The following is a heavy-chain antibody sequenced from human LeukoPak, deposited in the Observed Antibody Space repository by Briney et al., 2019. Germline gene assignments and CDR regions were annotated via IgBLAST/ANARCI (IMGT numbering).Heavy chain of an antibody. Sequence: ASVKVSCKASGYTFTSYDINWVRQATGQGLEWLGWMNPNSGNTGYAQKFQGRVTMTRNTSISTAYMELSSLRSEDTAVYYCARRGGLKRGGSCFDYWGQGTLVTVSS. D-gene: IGHD2-15*01. CDR2: MNPNSGNT. CDR3: ARRGGLKRGGSCFDY. J-gene: IGHJ4*02. CDR1: GYTFTSYD. V-gene: IGHV1-8*01.